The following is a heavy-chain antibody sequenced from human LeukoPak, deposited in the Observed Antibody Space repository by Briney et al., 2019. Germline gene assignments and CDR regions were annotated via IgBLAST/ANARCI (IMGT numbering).Heavy chain of an antibody. Sequence: GRSQRLSCAASGFTVSSYYMSWVRQAPGKGLEWVSIIYSGGTTYYADSVKGRFTISRDNSKNTLYLQMNNLRAEDTAVYYCARDPRESSLYAFDIWGQGTMVTVSS. CDR2: IYSGGTT. D-gene: IGHD2-15*01. V-gene: IGHV3-53*01. J-gene: IGHJ3*02. CDR1: GFTVSSYY. CDR3: ARDPRESSLYAFDI.